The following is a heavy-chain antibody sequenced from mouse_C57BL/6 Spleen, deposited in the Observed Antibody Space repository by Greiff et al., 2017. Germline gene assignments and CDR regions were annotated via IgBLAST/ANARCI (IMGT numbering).Heavy chain of an antibody. CDR2: ISSGGSYT. CDR3: ARHQIYYDYDGYFDY. Sequence: EVKVVESGGDLVKPGGSLKLSCAASGFTFSSYGMSWVRQTPDKRLEWVATISSGGSYTYYPDSVKGRFTISRDNAKNTLYLQMSSLKSEDTAMYYCARHQIYYDYDGYFDYWGQGTTLTVSS. V-gene: IGHV5-6*01. D-gene: IGHD2-4*01. CDR1: GFTFSSYG. J-gene: IGHJ2*01.